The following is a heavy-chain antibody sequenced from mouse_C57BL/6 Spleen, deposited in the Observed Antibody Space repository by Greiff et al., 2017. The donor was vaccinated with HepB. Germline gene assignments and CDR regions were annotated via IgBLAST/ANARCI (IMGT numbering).Heavy chain of an antibody. J-gene: IGHJ2*01. CDR3: ARWGGDVDY. CDR2: IYPGSGNT. Sequence: QVQLKESGAELVRPGASVKLSCKASGYTFTDYYINWVKQRPGQGLEWIARIYPGSGNTYYNEKFKGKATLTAEKSSSTAYMQLSSLTSEDSAVYFCARWGGDVDYWGQGTTLTVSS. CDR1: GYTFTDYY. V-gene: IGHV1-76*01.